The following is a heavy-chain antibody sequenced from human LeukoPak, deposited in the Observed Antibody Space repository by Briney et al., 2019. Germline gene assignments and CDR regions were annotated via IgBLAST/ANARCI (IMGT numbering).Heavy chain of an antibody. J-gene: IGHJ4*02. D-gene: IGHD6-19*01. Sequence: GGSLRLSCAASGFTFSSYWMTWVRQAPGKGLEFVANIKEDGAVKYYVDSVKGRFTISRDNAKNSLYLQMNSLRAEDTAVYYCARRYSSGWSIDCWGQGTLVTVSS. CDR1: GFTFSSYW. CDR2: IKEDGAVK. V-gene: IGHV3-7*05. CDR3: ARRYSSGWSIDC.